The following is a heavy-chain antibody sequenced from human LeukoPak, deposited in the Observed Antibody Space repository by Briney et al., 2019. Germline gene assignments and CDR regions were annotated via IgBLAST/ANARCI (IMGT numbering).Heavy chain of an antibody. D-gene: IGHD2-2*01. V-gene: IGHV3-23*01. CDR1: GFTFSSYA. Sequence: PGGSLRLSCAASGFTFSSYAMSWVRQAPGKGLEWVSAISGSGGSTYYADSVKGRFTISRDNSKNTLYLQMNSLRAEDTAVYYCAKDREGRRVVPAACLGYWGQGTLVTVSS. J-gene: IGHJ4*02. CDR2: ISGSGGST. CDR3: AKDREGRRVVPAACLGY.